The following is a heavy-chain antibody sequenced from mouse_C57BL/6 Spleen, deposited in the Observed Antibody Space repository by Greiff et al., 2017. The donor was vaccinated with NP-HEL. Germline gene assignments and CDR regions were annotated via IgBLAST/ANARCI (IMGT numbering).Heavy chain of an antibody. CDR2: IHPSDSDT. CDR1: GYTFTSYW. V-gene: IGHV1-74*01. Sequence: QVQLKQPGAELVKPGASVKVSCKASGYTFTSYWMHWVKQRPGQGLEWIGRIHPSDSDTNYNQKFKGKATLTVDKSSSTAYMQLSSLTSEDSAVYYCAILNGYDEAWFAYWGQGTLVTVSA. J-gene: IGHJ3*01. CDR3: AILNGYDEAWFAY. D-gene: IGHD2-2*01.